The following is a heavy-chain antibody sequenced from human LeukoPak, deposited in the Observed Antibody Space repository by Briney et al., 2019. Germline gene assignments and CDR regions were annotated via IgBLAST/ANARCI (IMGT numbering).Heavy chain of an antibody. CDR3: AREGTARDAFDI. CDR1: GFTFSNYG. Sequence: GGSLRLSCAASGFTFSNYGMSWVRQAPGEGLEWVSTLTGSGGGTFYADSVKGRFTISRDNSKNTLYLQMTSLRGEDTAMYYCAREGTARDAFDIWGQGTMVTVSS. J-gene: IGHJ3*02. V-gene: IGHV3-23*01. D-gene: IGHD2-21*02. CDR2: LTGSGGGT.